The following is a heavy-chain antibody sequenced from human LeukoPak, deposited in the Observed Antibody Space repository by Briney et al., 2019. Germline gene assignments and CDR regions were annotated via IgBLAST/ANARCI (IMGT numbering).Heavy chain of an antibody. J-gene: IGHJ6*03. CDR1: GFTFSSYA. CDR3: ARDMLRARLWLLYMDV. D-gene: IGHD5-12*01. Sequence: GGSLRLSCAASGFTFSSYAMHWVRQAPGKGLEWVAVISYDGSNKYYADSVKGRFTISRDNSKNTLYLQMNSLRAEDTAVYYCARDMLRARLWLLYMDVWGKGTTVTVSS. CDR2: ISYDGSNK. V-gene: IGHV3-30-3*01.